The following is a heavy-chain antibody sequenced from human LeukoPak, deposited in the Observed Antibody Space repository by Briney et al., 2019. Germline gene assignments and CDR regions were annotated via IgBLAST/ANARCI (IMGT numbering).Heavy chain of an antibody. CDR2: SYHSGST. D-gene: IGHD6-19*01. V-gene: IGHV4-38-2*02. Sequence: SETLSLTCTVSGYSISSGYYWGWVRQPPGKGLEWIGSSYHSGSTYYNPSLKSRVTISIDTSKNQFSLRLSSVTAADTAVYYCARASYSSGWYVDDWGQGTLVTVSS. CDR1: GYSISSGYY. CDR3: ARASYSSGWYVDD. J-gene: IGHJ4*02.